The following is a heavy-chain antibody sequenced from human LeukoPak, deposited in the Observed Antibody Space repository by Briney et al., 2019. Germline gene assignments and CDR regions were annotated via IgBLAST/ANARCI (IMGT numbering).Heavy chain of an antibody. D-gene: IGHD3-16*02. CDR2: INPNSGGT. CDR3: ARDSGGGAIVYDY. CDR1: GYTFTGYY. J-gene: IGHJ4*02. V-gene: IGHV1-2*02. Sequence: ASVKVSCKASGYTFTGYYMHWVRQAPGQGLEWMGWINPNSGGTNYAQKFQGRVTMTRDTSISTAYMELSRLRSDDTAVYYCARDSGGGAIVYDYWGQGTLVTVSS.